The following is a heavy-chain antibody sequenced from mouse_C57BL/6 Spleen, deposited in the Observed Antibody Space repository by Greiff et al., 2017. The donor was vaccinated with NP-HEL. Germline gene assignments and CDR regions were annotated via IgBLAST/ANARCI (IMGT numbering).Heavy chain of an antibody. CDR3: AREDYSKRAMDY. J-gene: IGHJ4*01. D-gene: IGHD2-5*01. Sequence: EVQLQQSGPVLVKPGPSVKISCKASGFTFTDYYMHWVKQSHGKSLEWIGLVYPYNGGTSYNQKFKGKATLTVTTSSSTAYMELNSLTSEDSSGDYCAREDYSKRAMDYWGQGTSVTVSS. CDR1: GFTFTDYY. V-gene: IGHV1-36*01. CDR2: VYPYNGGT.